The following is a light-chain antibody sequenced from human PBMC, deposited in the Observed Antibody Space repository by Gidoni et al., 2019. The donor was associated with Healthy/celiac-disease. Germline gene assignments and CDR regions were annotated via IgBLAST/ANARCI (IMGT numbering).Light chain of an antibody. CDR1: QSISSW. Sequence: DIPMPPSPSTLSASVGDRVTITCRASQSISSWLAWYQQKPGKAPKLLIYKASSLESGVPSRVSGSGSGTECTLTISSLQPDDCATYYCQQYNSYSVTFXQXTKVEIK. V-gene: IGKV1-5*03. CDR2: KAS. J-gene: IGKJ1*01. CDR3: QQYNSYSVT.